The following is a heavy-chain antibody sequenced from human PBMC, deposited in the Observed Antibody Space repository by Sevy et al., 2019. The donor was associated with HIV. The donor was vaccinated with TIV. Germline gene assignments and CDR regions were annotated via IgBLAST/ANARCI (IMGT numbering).Heavy chain of an antibody. CDR1: GYTFTGQY. CDR3: ARTLADFWSGQWSYFDY. CDR2: IKPNRGDT. J-gene: IGHJ4*02. D-gene: IGHD3-3*01. V-gene: IGHV1-2*02. Sequence: ASVKVSCKASGYTFTGQYFHWVRQAPGQGLEWMGYIKPNRGDTIYAQKFQGRVTMTRDTSISTVYMELNRLRSDDAAVYYCARTLADFWSGQWSYFDYWGQGTLVTVSS.